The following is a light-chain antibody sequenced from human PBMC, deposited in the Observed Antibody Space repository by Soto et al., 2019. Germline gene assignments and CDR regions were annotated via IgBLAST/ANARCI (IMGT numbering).Light chain of an antibody. V-gene: IGLV2-14*01. CDR2: EVS. CDR1: SSDVGGYNY. J-gene: IGLJ3*02. CDR3: ASWEDSLNGWV. Sequence: QSVLTQPASVSGSPGQSITISCTGTSSDVGGYNYVSWYQQHPGKAPKLMIYEVSNRPSGVSNRFSGSKSGNTASLTISGLQAEDEADYYCASWEDSLNGWVIGGGTKLTVL.